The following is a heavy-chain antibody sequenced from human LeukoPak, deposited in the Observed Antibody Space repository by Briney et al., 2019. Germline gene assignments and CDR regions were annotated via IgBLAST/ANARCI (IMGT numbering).Heavy chain of an antibody. V-gene: IGHV4-61*01. CDR1: GDSVGSGSHY. CDR3: ARGIWYFDC. J-gene: IGHJ4*02. Sequence: SETLSLTCTVSGDSVGSGSHYWSWIRQPPGKGLEWIGYISYSGSTNYRPSLKSRVTMSVDRANNQFSLKLSSVTAADTAVYYCARGIWYFDCWGQGTLVAVSS. CDR2: ISYSGST.